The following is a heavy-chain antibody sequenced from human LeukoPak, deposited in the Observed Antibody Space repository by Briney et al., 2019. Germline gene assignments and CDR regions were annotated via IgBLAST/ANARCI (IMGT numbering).Heavy chain of an antibody. CDR2: ISYNSASI. D-gene: IGHD1-26*01. Sequence: GGSLRLPCAASGFTFGDYAMHWVRQVPGKGLEWVSGISYNSASIDYADSMKGRFNISRDNARNSLDLQMTGLRPEDTALYYCVKGAYWRNLGYYYYLDFWGQGSRVTVSS. CDR3: VKGAYWRNLGYYYYLDF. CDR1: GFTFGDYA. V-gene: IGHV3-9*01. J-gene: IGHJ4*02.